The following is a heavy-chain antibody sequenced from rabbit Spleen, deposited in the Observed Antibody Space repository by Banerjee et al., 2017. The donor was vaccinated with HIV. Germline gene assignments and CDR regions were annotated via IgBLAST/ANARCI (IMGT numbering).Heavy chain of an antibody. J-gene: IGHJ5*01. V-gene: IGHV1S40*01. CDR2: IYTGSRGST. Sequence: LEWIACIYTGSRGSTDYASWAKGRFTISKTSSTTLTLQMTSLTAADTATYFCARSANAANNPDRLDLWGQGTLVTVS. D-gene: IGHD4-2*01. CDR3: ARSANAANNPDRLDL.